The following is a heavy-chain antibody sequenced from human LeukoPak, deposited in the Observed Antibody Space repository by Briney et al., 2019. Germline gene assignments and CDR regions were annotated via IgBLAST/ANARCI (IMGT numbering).Heavy chain of an antibody. D-gene: IGHD2/OR15-2a*01. V-gene: IGHV3-74*01. CDR1: GFTFSPYW. CDR2: INSDGSTT. Sequence: GGSLRLSCAASGFTFSPYWMHWVRQAPGKGLVWVSHINSDGSTTSYADSVKGRFTISRDNALNTLYLQMNSLRAEDTAVYYCARGTALQDYWGQGTLVTVSS. J-gene: IGHJ4*02. CDR3: ARGTALQDY.